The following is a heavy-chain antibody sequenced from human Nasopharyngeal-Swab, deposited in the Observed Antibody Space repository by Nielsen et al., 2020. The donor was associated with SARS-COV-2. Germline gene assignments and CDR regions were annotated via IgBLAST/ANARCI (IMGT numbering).Heavy chain of an antibody. D-gene: IGHD2/OR15-2a*01. Sequence: ASVKVSCKASGYTFTGYYMHWVRQAPGQGLEWMGWINPNSGGTNYAQKFQGWATMTRDTSISTAYMELSRLRSDDTAVYYCARVVGTTYAFDIWGQGTMVTVSS. CDR3: ARVVGTTYAFDI. CDR2: INPNSGGT. CDR1: GYTFTGYY. V-gene: IGHV1-2*04. J-gene: IGHJ3*02.